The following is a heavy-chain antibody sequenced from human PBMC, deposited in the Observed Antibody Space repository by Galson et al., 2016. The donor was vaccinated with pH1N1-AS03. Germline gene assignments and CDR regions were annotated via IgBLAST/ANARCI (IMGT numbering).Heavy chain of an antibody. CDR1: GFTFSGDW. CDR2: INHDGSGT. V-gene: IGHV3-74*01. D-gene: IGHD4-23*01. Sequence: SLRLSCAASGFTFSGDWMYWIRQAPGKGLVWVSRINHDGSGTSYADSVKGRFTISRDNSRNTLYLQMNSLRAEDTAVYYCVRRSPWATVGTFYFDYWGQGTLVTVSS. CDR3: VRRSPWATVGTFYFDY. J-gene: IGHJ4*02.